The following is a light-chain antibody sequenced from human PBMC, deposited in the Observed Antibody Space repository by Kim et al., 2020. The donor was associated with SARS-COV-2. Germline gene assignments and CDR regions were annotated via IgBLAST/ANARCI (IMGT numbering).Light chain of an antibody. V-gene: IGKV1-5*01. Sequence: ASVGDRVTTPCRASQSISTWLAWYQQKPGKAPNLLIYAASTLQSGVPSRFSGSGSGTEFTLTISSLQPDDLATYYCLQYNSYSWTFGQGTKVDIK. CDR2: AAS. J-gene: IGKJ1*01. CDR3: LQYNSYSWT. CDR1: QSISTW.